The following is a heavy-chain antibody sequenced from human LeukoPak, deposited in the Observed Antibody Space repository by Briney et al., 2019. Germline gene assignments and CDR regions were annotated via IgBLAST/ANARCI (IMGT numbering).Heavy chain of an antibody. V-gene: IGHV3-23*01. CDR2: ISERGGST. Sequence: PGGSLRLSCVVSGISLSSYAMTWVRQAPGKGLEWVSYISERGGSTTYADSVKGRFTISRDTSLNTLYLQMNNPRAEDTAVYFCEDRGVVIRGILIIGYHQEAYHYDFWGQGVMVTVSS. CDR3: EDRGVVIRGILIIGYHQEAYHYDF. J-gene: IGHJ4*02. CDR1: GISLSSYA. D-gene: IGHD3-10*01.